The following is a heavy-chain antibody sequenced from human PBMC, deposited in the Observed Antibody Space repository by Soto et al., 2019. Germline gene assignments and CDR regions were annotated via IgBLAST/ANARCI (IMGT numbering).Heavy chain of an antibody. CDR3: AKVPVTLRRYFDWPQGGY. Sequence: GGSLRLSCAASGFTFSSYAMSWVRQAPGKGLEWVSAISGSGGSTYYADSVKGRFTISRDNSKNTLYLQMNSLRAEDTAVYYCAKVPVTLRRYFDWPQGGYWGQGTLVTVSS. CDR2: ISGSGGST. J-gene: IGHJ4*02. CDR1: GFTFSSYA. V-gene: IGHV3-23*01. D-gene: IGHD3-9*01.